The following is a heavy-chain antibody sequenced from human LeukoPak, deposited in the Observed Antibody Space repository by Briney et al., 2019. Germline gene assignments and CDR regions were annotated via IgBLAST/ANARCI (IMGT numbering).Heavy chain of an antibody. V-gene: IGHV6-1*01. Sequence: SHTLSLTCAIPGDSVSSDSAPWNWIRQSPSRGHEWLGRTYFRSKWFTDYAVSVKSRITINPDTSKNTFSLQLNSVTPEDTAVYYCGREHSSGYSEYWGQGTLVTVSS. CDR1: GDSVSSDSAP. D-gene: IGHD3-22*01. CDR3: GREHSSGYSEY. J-gene: IGHJ4*02. CDR2: TYFRSKWFT.